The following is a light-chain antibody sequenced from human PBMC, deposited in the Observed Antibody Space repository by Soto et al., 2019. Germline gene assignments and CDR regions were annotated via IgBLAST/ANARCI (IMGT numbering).Light chain of an antibody. CDR3: NSLRVNHLYV. CDR1: SSDVGRYNT. V-gene: IGLV2-14*01. CDR2: EVT. Sequence: QSALPQPASVSGSPGQTITISCTGTSSDVGRYNTVSWYQHHPGKAPKLIIYEVTHRPAGISDRFSASKSGNTASLTISGLQAEDEADYYCNSLRVNHLYVFGSGTKLTVL. J-gene: IGLJ1*01.